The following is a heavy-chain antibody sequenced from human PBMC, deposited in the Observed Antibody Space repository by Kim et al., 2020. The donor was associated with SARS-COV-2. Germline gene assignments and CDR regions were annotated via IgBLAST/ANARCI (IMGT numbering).Heavy chain of an antibody. CDR3: AHRGFLKFGGFDYSNWFDP. Sequence: SGPTLVKPTQTLTLTCTFSGFSLSTSGVGVGWIRQPPGKALEWLALIYWDDDKRYSPSLKSRLTITKDTSKNQLVLTMTNMDPVDTATYYCAHRGFLKFGGFDYSNWFDPWGQGTLVTVSS. CDR1: GFSLSTSGVG. D-gene: IGHD5-12*01. J-gene: IGHJ5*02. V-gene: IGHV2-5*02. CDR2: IYWDDDK.